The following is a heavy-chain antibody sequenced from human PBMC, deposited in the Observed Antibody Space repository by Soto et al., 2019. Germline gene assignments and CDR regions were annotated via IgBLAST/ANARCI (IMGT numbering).Heavy chain of an antibody. CDR3: ARAPVRFYWFDP. V-gene: IGHV1-69*13. CDR1: GGTFSSYA. CDR2: IIPIFGTA. Sequence: GASVKVSCKASGGTFSSYAISWVRQAPGQGLEWMGGIIPIFGTANYAQKFQGRVTITADESMSTAYMELSSLRSEDTAVYYCARAPVRFYWFDPWGQGTLVTVSS. J-gene: IGHJ5*02.